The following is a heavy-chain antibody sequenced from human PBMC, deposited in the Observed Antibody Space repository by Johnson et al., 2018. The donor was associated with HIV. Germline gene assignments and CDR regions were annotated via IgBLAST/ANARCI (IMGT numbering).Heavy chain of an antibody. CDR1: GFTFSSYG. CDR3: ARQLGYYYDSSGYYAEPDDAFDI. J-gene: IGHJ3*02. V-gene: IGHV3-30*19. D-gene: IGHD3-22*01. Sequence: QVQLVESGGGVVQPGRSLRLSCAASGFTFSSYGMHWVRQAPGKGLEWVAVISYDGSNKYYADPVKGRFTISRDNSKNTVWLQLNSLRAEDTAVYYCARQLGYYYDSSGYYAEPDDAFDIWGQGTMVTVSS. CDR2: ISYDGSNK.